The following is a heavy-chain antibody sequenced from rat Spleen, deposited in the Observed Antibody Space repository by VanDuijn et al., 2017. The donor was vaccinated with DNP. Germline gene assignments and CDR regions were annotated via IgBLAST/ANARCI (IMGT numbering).Heavy chain of an antibody. CDR3: AKNSGYYFDY. V-gene: IGHV5-25*01. D-gene: IGHD4-3*01. CDR2: ITPSGYRT. Sequence: EVQLVESGGGLVQPGRSLKLSCAASGFTFSNYYMAWVRQAPKKGLEWVAAITPSGYRTYYTDSVKGRFTISRDNAKSSLYLQMISLKSEDSATYYCAKNSGYYFDYWGQGVMVTVSS. J-gene: IGHJ2*01. CDR1: GFTFSNYY.